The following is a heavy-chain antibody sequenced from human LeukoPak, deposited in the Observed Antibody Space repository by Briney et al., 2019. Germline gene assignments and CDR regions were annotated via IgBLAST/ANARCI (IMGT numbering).Heavy chain of an antibody. V-gene: IGHV1-69*13. CDR1: GYTFTSYG. CDR2: IIPIFGTA. J-gene: IGHJ6*03. Sequence: ASVKVSCKASGYTFTSYGISWVRQAPGQGLEWMGGIIPIFGTANYAQKFQGRVTITADESTSTAYMELSSLRSEDTAVYYCARSWNIAARPNLYYYYYMDVWGKGTTVTVSS. CDR3: ARSWNIAARPNLYYYYYMDV. D-gene: IGHD6-6*01.